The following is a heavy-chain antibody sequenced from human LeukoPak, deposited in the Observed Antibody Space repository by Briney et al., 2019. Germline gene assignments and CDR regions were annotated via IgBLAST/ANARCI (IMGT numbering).Heavy chain of an antibody. Sequence: ASVKVSCKASGYTFTSYAMHWLRQAPGQRLEWMGWINAGNGNTKYSQKFQGRVTITRDTSASTAYMELSSLRSEDTAVYYCARDGYYGSGSPAEGYYYGMDVWGKGTTVTVSS. J-gene: IGHJ6*04. CDR3: ARDGYYGSGSPAEGYYYGMDV. CDR2: INAGNGNT. CDR1: GYTFTSYA. V-gene: IGHV1-3*01. D-gene: IGHD3-10*01.